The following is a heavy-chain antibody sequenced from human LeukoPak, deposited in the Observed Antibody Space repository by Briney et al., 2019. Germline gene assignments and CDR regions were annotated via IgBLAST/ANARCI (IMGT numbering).Heavy chain of an antibody. D-gene: IGHD2-15*01. J-gene: IGHJ4*02. Sequence: GGSLRLSCAASGFTFSSYSMNWVRQAPGKGLEWVSSISDNGGSTYYADSVKGRFNMSRDNSKNTVYLHMDSLRPEDTAVYYCGFPPDTMSTPPQYWGQGALVTVSS. CDR2: ISDNGGST. V-gene: IGHV3-23*01. CDR1: GFTFSSYS. CDR3: GFPPDTMSTPPQY.